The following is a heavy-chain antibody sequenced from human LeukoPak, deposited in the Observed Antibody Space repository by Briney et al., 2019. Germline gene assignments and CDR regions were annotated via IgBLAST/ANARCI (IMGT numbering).Heavy chain of an antibody. Sequence: GGSLRLSCAASGFTFSSNYMSWVRQAPGRGLEWVSGFSGSGGTTYYADSVKGRFTISRDNSKNTLYLQMNSLRAEDTAVYYCANGNRCTSPNCLGYYYFYMDVWGKGKTVTVS. V-gene: IGHV3-23*01. CDR2: FSGSGGTT. D-gene: IGHD2-8*01. CDR3: ANGNRCTSPNCLGYYYFYMDV. CDR1: GFTFSSNY. J-gene: IGHJ6*03.